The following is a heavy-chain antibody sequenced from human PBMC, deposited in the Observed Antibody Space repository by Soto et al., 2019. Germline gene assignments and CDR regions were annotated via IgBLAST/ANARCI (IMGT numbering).Heavy chain of an antibody. Sequence: EVQLVESGGGLVKPGGSLRLSCAASGFTFSSYSMNWVRQAPGKGLEWVSSISSSSSYIYYADSVKGRFTISRYNPKNSLYLQMNSLRAEDTAVYYCARLLGYCSGGSCYYRYYYYMDVWGKGTTVTVSS. CDR1: GFTFSSYS. V-gene: IGHV3-21*01. J-gene: IGHJ6*03. CDR3: ARLLGYCSGGSCYYRYYYYMDV. D-gene: IGHD2-15*01. CDR2: ISSSSSYI.